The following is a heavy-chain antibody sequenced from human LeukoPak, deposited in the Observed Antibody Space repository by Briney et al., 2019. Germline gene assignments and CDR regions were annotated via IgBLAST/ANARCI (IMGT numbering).Heavy chain of an antibody. D-gene: IGHD2-21*01. CDR1: GGSISSSSYY. V-gene: IGHV4-39*01. J-gene: IGHJ6*02. Sequence: SETLSLTCTVSGGSISSSSYYWGWIRQPPGKGQEWIGSIYYSGSTYYNPSLKSRVTISADTSKNQFSLKLSSVTAADTAVYYCARLYSAGMDVWGQGTTVTVSS. CDR2: IYYSGST. CDR3: ARLYSAGMDV.